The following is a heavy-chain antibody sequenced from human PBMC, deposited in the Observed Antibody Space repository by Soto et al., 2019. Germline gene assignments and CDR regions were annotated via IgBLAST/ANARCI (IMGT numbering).Heavy chain of an antibody. CDR2: IKQDGSEK. CDR1: GFTFSSYW. CDR3: AREGPVPSSSSERNDAFDL. Sequence: WGSLRLSCAASGFTFSSYWMSWVRQAPGKGLEWVANIKQDGSEKYYVDSVKGRFTISRDNAKNSLYLQMNSLRAEDTAVYYCAREGPVPSSSSERNDAFDLWGQGTMVTVSS. V-gene: IGHV3-7*03. J-gene: IGHJ3*01. D-gene: IGHD6-6*01.